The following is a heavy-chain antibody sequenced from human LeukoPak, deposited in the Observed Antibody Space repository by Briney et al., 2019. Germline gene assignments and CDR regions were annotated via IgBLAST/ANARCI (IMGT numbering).Heavy chain of an antibody. D-gene: IGHD3-3*02. Sequence: AGGSLRLSCAASGFTFSSYEMNWVRKAPGKGLEWVSYISSSGSTIYYADSVKGRFTISRDNAKNSLYLQMNSLRAEDTAVYYCARDFSNYFDYWGQETLVTVSS. J-gene: IGHJ4*02. CDR3: ARDFSNYFDY. CDR1: GFTFSSYE. V-gene: IGHV3-48*03. CDR2: ISSSGSTI.